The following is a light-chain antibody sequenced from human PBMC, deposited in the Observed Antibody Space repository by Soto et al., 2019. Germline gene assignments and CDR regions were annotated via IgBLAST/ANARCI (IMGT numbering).Light chain of an antibody. CDR2: NVS. CDR1: SSDVGGYNS. J-gene: IGLJ1*01. V-gene: IGLV2-14*03. CDR3: SSYTSSNTYV. Sequence: QSVLTQPASVSGSPGQSIAISCTGTSSDVGGYNSVSWYQQHPGKAPKLMIYNVSNRPSGVSDRFSGSKSGNTASLTISGLQAEDEVDYYCSSYTSSNTYVFGTGTKLTVL.